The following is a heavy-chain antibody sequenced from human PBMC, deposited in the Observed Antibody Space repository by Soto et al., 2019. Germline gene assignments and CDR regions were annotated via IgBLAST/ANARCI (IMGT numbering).Heavy chain of an antibody. CDR2: IIPILGRA. CDR1: GGPFSSYH. J-gene: IGHJ5*02. V-gene: IGHV1-69*08. D-gene: IGHD2-2*01. CDR3: AKVGGTTSSNWFEP. Sequence: QVQLVQSGAEVKKPGSSVKLSCKASGGPFSSYHISWVRQAPGQGLEWVGRIIPILGRANNAQHFQGRVTITADTSTNPAYMELSSLTSEDTAVYYCAKVGGTTSSNWFEPWGHGTLVTVSS.